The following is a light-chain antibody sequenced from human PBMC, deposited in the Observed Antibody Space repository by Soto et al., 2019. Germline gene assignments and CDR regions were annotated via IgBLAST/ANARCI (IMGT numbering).Light chain of an antibody. V-gene: IGKV1-5*03. CDR1: QSISSW. J-gene: IGKJ3*01. CDR3: QHCNSYPFT. CDR2: KAS. Sequence: DIQMTQSPSTLSASVGDRVTITCRASQSISSWLAWYQQKPGKAPKLLIYKASILESGVPSRFSGSASGTEFTLAISSLQPDDFATYYCQHCNSYPFTFGPGTTVDFK.